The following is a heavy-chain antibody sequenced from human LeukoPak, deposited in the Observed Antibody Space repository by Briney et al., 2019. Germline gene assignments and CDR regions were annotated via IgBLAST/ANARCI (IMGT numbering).Heavy chain of an antibody. CDR1: GFTFRNYA. Sequence: GGSLRLSCAGSGFTFRNYAMRWVRQAPGKGLEWVSDISGSGGNTYYADSVKGRSTISRDNSKSTLYLQMNSLRAEDTALYYCRFFGEPGDYWGQGVLVTVSS. V-gene: IGHV3-23*01. CDR3: RFFGEPGDY. D-gene: IGHD3-10*01. CDR2: ISGSGGNT. J-gene: IGHJ4*02.